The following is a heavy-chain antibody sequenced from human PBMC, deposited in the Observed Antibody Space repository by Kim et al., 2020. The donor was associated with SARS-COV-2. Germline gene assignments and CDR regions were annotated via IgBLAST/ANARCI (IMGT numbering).Heavy chain of an antibody. D-gene: IGHD5-18*01. CDR2: ISSSGSTI. J-gene: IGHJ4*02. CDR3: ARDRDTAMPRHFDY. CDR1: GFTFSSYE. V-gene: IGHV3-48*03. Sequence: GGSLRLSCAASGFTFSSYEMNWVRQAPGKGLEWVSYISSSGSTIYYADSVKGRFTISRDNAKNSLYLQMNSLRAEDTAVYYCARDRDTAMPRHFDYWGQGTLVTVSS.